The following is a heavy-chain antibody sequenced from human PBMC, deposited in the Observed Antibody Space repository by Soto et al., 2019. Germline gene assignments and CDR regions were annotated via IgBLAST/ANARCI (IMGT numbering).Heavy chain of an antibody. J-gene: IGHJ6*02. CDR3: AKGMVYAPGGYYYYGMDV. D-gene: IGHD2-8*01. CDR1: GGSISSYY. V-gene: IGHV4-4*07. CDR2: IYTSGST. Sequence: LSLTCTVSGGSISSYYWSWIRQPAGKGLEWIGRIYTSGSTNYNPSLKSQVTMSVDTSKNQFSLKLSSVTAADTAVYYCAKGMVYAPGGYYYYGMDVWGQGTKVTVSS.